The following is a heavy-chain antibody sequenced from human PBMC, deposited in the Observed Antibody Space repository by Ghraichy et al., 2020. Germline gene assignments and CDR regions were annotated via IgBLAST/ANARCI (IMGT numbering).Heavy chain of an antibody. CDR3: ARGNIGWSAKDNFAEDC. V-gene: IGHV3-30-3*01. J-gene: IGHJ4*02. CDR1: GFTFRSFA. Sequence: GESLNISCAASGFTFRSFAMHWVRQAPDKGLEWVAVTSYDGSNKHYADSVKGRFIISRDNSRKTLYLQMNSLRAEDTAVYYCARGNIGWSAKDNFAEDCWGQGTLVTVYS. CDR2: TSYDGSNK. D-gene: IGHD6-19*01.